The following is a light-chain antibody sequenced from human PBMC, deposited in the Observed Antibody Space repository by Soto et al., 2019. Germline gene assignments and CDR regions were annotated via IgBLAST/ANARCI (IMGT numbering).Light chain of an antibody. V-gene: IGKV3-20*01. CDR1: QSVSSNY. J-gene: IGKJ1*01. CDR3: QQYGSSPPT. Sequence: EIVLTQSPGTLSLSPGERATLSCRASQSVSSNYLAWYQQKPGQTPRLLIYGASRRATGIPDRFSGSGSGTDFTLAIIRLEPEDFAVYFCQQYGSSPPTFGQGTKVDIK. CDR2: GAS.